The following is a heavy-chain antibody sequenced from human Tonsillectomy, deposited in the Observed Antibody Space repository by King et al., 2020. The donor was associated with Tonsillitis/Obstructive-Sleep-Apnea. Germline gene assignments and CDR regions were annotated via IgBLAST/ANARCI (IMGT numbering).Heavy chain of an antibody. CDR1: GFTFSRYW. Sequence: VQLVESGGGLVQPGGSLRLSCAASGFTFSRYWMSWVRQAPGKGLEWVANIKQDGSEKYYVDSVKGRFTISRDNAKNSGYLQMNSLRAEDTAVYYCARDWDSEYYYYCMDVWGKGTTVTVSS. D-gene: IGHD1-14*01. V-gene: IGHV3-7*04. CDR3: ARDWDSEYYYYCMDV. J-gene: IGHJ6*03. CDR2: IKQDGSEK.